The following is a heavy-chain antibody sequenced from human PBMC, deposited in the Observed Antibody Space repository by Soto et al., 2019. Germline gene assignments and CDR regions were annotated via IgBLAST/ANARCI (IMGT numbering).Heavy chain of an antibody. V-gene: IGHV1-69*13. CDR3: ARETRAHSSGRQDYFDY. CDR1: GGTFSSYA. CDR2: IIPIFGTA. Sequence: ASVKVSCKASGGTFSSYAISWVRQAPGQGLEWVGGIIPIFGTANYAQKFQGRVTITADESTSTAYMELSSLRSEDTAVYYCARETRAHSSGRQDYFDYWGQGTLVTVSS. D-gene: IGHD6-19*01. J-gene: IGHJ4*02.